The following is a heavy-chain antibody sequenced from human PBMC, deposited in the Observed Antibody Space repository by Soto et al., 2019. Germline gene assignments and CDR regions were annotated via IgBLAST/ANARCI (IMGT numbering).Heavy chain of an antibody. D-gene: IGHD2-2*01. V-gene: IGHV1-18*04. CDR3: AAIVVPAAIDNYYYGMDV. CDR1: GYTFTSYG. Sequence: SVKVSCKASGYTFTSYGISWVRQAPGQGLEWMGWISAYNGNTNYAQKLQGRVTMTTDTSTSTAYMELRSLRSDDTAVYYCAAIVVPAAIDNYYYGMDVWGQGTTVTVSS. CDR2: ISAYNGNT. J-gene: IGHJ6*02.